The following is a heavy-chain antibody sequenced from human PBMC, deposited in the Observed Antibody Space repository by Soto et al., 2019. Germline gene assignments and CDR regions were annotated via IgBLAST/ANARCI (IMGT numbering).Heavy chain of an antibody. D-gene: IGHD6-13*01. CDR2: ITYDGSNK. Sequence: GGSLRLSCAASGFTFSSYAMSWVRQAPGKGLEWVSVITYDGSNKYYADSVKGRFTISRDNSKNTLYLQMNSLRAEDTAVYYCAKERISSSWPVDYWGQGTLVTVSS. CDR3: AKERISSSWPVDY. J-gene: IGHJ4*02. V-gene: IGHV3-30*04. CDR1: GFTFSSYA.